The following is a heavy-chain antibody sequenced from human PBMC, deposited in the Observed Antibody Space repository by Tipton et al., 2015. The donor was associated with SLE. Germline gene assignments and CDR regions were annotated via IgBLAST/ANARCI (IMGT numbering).Heavy chain of an antibody. Sequence: TLSLTCAVSGGSISSSNWWSWVRQPPGKGLEWIGEIYHSGSTYYNPSLKSRVTISVDTSKNQFSLKLSSVTAADTAVYYCARVRSGSSYYYYYMDVWGKGTTVTVSS. J-gene: IGHJ6*03. CDR3: ARVRSGSSYYYYYMDV. V-gene: IGHV4-4*02. CDR1: GGSISSSNW. CDR2: IYHSGST. D-gene: IGHD1-26*01.